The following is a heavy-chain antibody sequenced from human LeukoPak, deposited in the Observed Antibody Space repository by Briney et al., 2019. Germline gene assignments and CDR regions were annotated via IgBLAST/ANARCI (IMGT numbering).Heavy chain of an antibody. D-gene: IGHD4-11*01. CDR2: IYYSGTT. CDR3: ARDGTTTVFYYMDV. J-gene: IGHJ6*03. V-gene: IGHV4-59*12. Sequence: SETLSLTCTVSGGSINSYYWNWLRQPPGEGLEWIGYIYYSGTTNYNPSLKSRVTISVDTSKNQFSLKLSSVTAADTAVYYCARDGTTTVFYYMDVWGKGTTVTVSS. CDR1: GGSINSYY.